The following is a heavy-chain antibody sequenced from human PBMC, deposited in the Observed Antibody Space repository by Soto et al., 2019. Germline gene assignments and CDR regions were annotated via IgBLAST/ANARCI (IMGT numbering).Heavy chain of an antibody. CDR1: GGSFSGYY. J-gene: IGHJ4*02. Sequence: PSETLSLTCAVYGGSFSGYYWSCIRQPPGKGLEWIGEINHSGSTNYNPSLKSRVTISVDTSKNQFSLKLSSVTAADTAVYYCARDVVVPAAMTYCSGGSCYRPTSNFDYWGQGTLVTVSS. D-gene: IGHD2-15*01. CDR3: ARDVVVPAAMTYCSGGSCYRPTSNFDY. CDR2: INHSGST. V-gene: IGHV4-34*01.